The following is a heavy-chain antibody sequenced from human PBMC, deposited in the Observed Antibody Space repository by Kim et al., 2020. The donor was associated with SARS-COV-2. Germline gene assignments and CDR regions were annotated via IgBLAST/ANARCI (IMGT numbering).Heavy chain of an antibody. Sequence: GGSLRLSCAASGFTFSSYSMNWVRQAPGKGLEWVSSISSSGSYMYYADSVKGRFTISRDNAKNSLYLQMNSLRAEDTAVYYCASASSSDWGFDCWGQGTLVTVSS. J-gene: IGHJ4*02. CDR1: GFTFSSYS. V-gene: IGHV3-21*01. CDR3: ASASSSDWGFDC. CDR2: ISSSGSYM. D-gene: IGHD6-19*01.